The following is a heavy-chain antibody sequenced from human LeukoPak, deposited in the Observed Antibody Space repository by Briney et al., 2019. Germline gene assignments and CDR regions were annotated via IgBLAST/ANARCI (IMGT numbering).Heavy chain of an antibody. CDR3: VRGLYSSSSFFDV. J-gene: IGHJ4*02. D-gene: IGHD6-6*01. CDR1: GFTFSDYW. Sequence: GGSLRLSCEVSGFTFSDYWMHWVRQVPGKGLMWVSRINGDGGTLTYVDSVRGRFTISRDDAKNSLYLQMNNLRVEDAALYYCVRGLYSSSSFFDVWGQGTLVTVSS. V-gene: IGHV3-74*03. CDR2: INGDGGTL.